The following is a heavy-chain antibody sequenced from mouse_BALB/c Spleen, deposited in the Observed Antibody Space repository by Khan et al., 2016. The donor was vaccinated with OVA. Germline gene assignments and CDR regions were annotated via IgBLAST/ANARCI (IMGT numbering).Heavy chain of an antibody. CDR2: IDPENGNT. Sequence: VQLQQSGTELVRPGALVRLSCTASGFNIKDYYIHWVKQRPDQGLEWIGWIDPENGNTIYDPKFQGKASITADTSSNTAYLQLSSLTSEDTAVYYCPRSILLCFDNWGQGTTLTVSS. CDR3: PRSILLCFDN. J-gene: IGHJ2*01. CDR1: GFNIKDYY. V-gene: IGHV14-1*02. D-gene: IGHD6-2*01.